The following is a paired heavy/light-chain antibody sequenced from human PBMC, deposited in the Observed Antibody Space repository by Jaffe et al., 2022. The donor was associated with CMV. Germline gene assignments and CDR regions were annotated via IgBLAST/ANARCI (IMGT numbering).Heavy chain of an antibody. D-gene: IGHD3-10*01. J-gene: IGHJ6*03. V-gene: IGHV4-34*01. CDR2: INHSGST. Sequence: QVQLQQWGAGLLKPSETLSLTCAVYGGSFSGYYWSWIRQPPGKGLEWIGEINHSGSTNYNPSLKSRVTISVDTSKNQFSLKLSSVTAADTAVYYCARGHYYGSGSYYNVFKPYYYYYMDVWGKGTTVTVSS. CDR3: ARGHYYGSGSYYNVFKPYYYYYMDV. CDR1: GGSFSGYY.
Light chain of an antibody. V-gene: IGLV1-44*01. CDR3: AAWDDSLNGGYV. CDR2: SNN. CDR1: SSNIGSNT. J-gene: IGLJ1*01. Sequence: QSVLTQPPSASGTPGQRVTISCSGSSSNIGSNTVNWYQQLPGTAPKLLIYSNNQRPSGVPDRFSGSKSGTSASLAISGLQSEDEADYYCAAWDDSLNGGYVFGTGTKVTVL.